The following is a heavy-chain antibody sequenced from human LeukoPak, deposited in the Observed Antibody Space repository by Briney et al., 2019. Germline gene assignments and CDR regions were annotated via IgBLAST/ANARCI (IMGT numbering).Heavy chain of an antibody. J-gene: IGHJ4*02. CDR1: GFTFSNYA. V-gene: IGHV3-23*01. CDR3: AKDRVDTVYGSGSYVY. D-gene: IGHD3-10*01. CDR2: ISGGGGST. Sequence: GGSLRLSCAASGFTFSNYAMTWVRQAPGKGLEWVSSISGGGGSTYYADSVKGRFTISRDNSKNTLYLQMNSLRAEDTAVYYCAKDRVDTVYGSGSYVYWGQGTLVTVSS.